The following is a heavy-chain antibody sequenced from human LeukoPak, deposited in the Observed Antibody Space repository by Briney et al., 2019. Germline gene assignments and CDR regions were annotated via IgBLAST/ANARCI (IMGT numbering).Heavy chain of an antibody. CDR3: ARYDWNYDGAIFDY. CDR2: INHSGST. V-gene: IGHV4-34*01. Sequence: PSETLSLTCAVYGGSFSGYHWSWIRQPPGKGLEWIGEINHSGSTNYNPSLKSRVTISVDTSKNQFSLKLSSVTAADTAVYYCARYDWNYDGAIFDYWGQGTLVTVSS. D-gene: IGHD1-7*01. J-gene: IGHJ4*02. CDR1: GGSFSGYH.